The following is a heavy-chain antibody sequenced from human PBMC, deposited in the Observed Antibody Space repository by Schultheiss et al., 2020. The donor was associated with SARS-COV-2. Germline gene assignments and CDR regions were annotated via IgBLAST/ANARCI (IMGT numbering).Heavy chain of an antibody. D-gene: IGHD3-3*01. CDR3: ARGRADFWSGYYDYFDY. CDR1: GFTFSSYS. Sequence: GSLRLSCAASGFTFSSYSMNWVRQAPGKGLEWVSYISSSSSTIYYADSVKGRFTISRDNAKNSLYLQMNSLRDEDTAVYYCARGRADFWSGYYDYFDYWGQGTLVTVSS. V-gene: IGHV3-48*02. CDR2: ISSSSSTI. J-gene: IGHJ4*02.